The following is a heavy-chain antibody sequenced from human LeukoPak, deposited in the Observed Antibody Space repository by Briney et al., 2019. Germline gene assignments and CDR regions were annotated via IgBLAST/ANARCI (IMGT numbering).Heavy chain of an antibody. V-gene: IGHV1-69*13. J-gene: IGHJ4*02. Sequence: SVTVSCKASGGTFSSYVINWVRQAPGQGLEWMGGIIPILGTANYAQTFQGRVTITADESTSTAYMELSSLRSEDTAVFYCASGDNSSGSYVNPPFDSRGQGTPVTVSS. D-gene: IGHD3-22*01. CDR1: GGTFSSYV. CDR2: IIPILGTA. CDR3: ASGDNSSGSYVNPPFDS.